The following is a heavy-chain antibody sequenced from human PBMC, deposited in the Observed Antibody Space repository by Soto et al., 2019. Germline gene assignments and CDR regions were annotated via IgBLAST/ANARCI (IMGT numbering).Heavy chain of an antibody. D-gene: IGHD1-26*01. Sequence: EVQLLESGGGLVQPGGSLRLSCAASGFTFSTYAMRWVRQAPGKGLEWVSAISGRGDSTYYADSVKGRFTISRDNSKNSPYLQLNSLRAEDTAVYYCARRGSGSYYGYWGQGTLVTVSS. CDR2: ISGRGDST. CDR1: GFTFSTYA. V-gene: IGHV3-23*01. CDR3: ARRGSGSYYGY. J-gene: IGHJ4*02.